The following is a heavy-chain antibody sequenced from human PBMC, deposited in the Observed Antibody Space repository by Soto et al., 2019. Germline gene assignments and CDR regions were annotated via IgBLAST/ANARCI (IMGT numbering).Heavy chain of an antibody. Sequence: SETLSLTCTVSGVSISSYYWSWIRQPPGKGLEWIGYIYYSGSTNYNPSLKSRVTISVDTSKNQFSLKLSSVTAADTAVYYCARQGLVVPAAMRSRGSMDVWGQGTTVTVS. CDR3: ARQGLVVPAAMRSRGSMDV. CDR2: IYYSGST. J-gene: IGHJ6*02. D-gene: IGHD2-2*01. CDR1: GVSISSYY. V-gene: IGHV4-59*08.